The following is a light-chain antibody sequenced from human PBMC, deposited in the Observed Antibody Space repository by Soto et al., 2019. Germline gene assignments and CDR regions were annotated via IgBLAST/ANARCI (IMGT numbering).Light chain of an antibody. CDR3: QQNYSTPRT. J-gene: IGKJ2*01. V-gene: IGKV1-39*01. CDR1: QSIRNY. Sequence: DIQMTQSPSSLSASVGDRVTITCRASQSIRNYLIWYQQKPGKAPKFLIYAASTLQSGVPSRFSGSGSGTDFTLTISSLQPEDFATYYCQQNYSTPRTFGQGTKXEIK. CDR2: AAS.